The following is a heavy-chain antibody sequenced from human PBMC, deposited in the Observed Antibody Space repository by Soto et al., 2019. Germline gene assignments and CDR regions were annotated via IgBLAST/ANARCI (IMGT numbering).Heavy chain of an antibody. Sequence: ASVKVSCKASGYTFTGYYMHWVRQAPGQGLEWMGWINPNSGGTNYAQKFQGWVTMTRDTSISTAYMELSRLRSDDTAVYYCARVYCSSTSCWHFDYWGQGTLVTVYS. CDR3: ARVYCSSTSCWHFDY. D-gene: IGHD2-2*01. CDR2: INPNSGGT. V-gene: IGHV1-2*04. J-gene: IGHJ4*02. CDR1: GYTFTGYY.